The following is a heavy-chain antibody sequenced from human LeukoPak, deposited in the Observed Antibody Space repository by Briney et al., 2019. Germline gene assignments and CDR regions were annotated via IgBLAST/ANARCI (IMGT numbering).Heavy chain of an antibody. CDR2: INPNSGGT. V-gene: IGHV1-2*02. CDR1: GYTFTGYY. J-gene: IGHJ4*02. D-gene: IGHD1-26*01. Sequence: ASVKVSCKASGYTFTGYYMHWVRQAPGQGLEWMGWINPNSGGTNYAQKFQGRVTITRDTSASTAYMELSSLRSEDTAVYYCASTISSGSYADYWGQGTLVTVSS. CDR3: ASTISSGSYADY.